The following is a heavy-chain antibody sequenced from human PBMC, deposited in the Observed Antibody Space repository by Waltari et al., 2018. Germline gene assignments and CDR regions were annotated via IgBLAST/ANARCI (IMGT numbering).Heavy chain of an antibody. CDR1: GGSISSSSYY. CDR3: ASLDSSGSTVGY. CDR2: IYYSGST. D-gene: IGHD6-19*01. V-gene: IGHV4-39*07. Sequence: QLQLQESGPGLVKPSENLSLTCTVSGGSISSSSYYWGWIRQPPGKGLEWIGSIYYSGSTYYNPSLKSRVTISVDTSKNQFSLKLSSVTAADTAVYYCASLDSSGSTVGYWGQGTLVTVSS. J-gene: IGHJ4*02.